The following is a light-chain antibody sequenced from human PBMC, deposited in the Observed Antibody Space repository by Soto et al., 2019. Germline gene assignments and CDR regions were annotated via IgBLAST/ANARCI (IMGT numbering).Light chain of an antibody. CDR3: LVWDDNIDAVV. V-gene: IGLV1-44*01. CDR2: TND. CDR1: SSNIGSNT. Sequence: QSVLTQPPSASGTPGQRVTISCSGSSSNIGSNTVNWYQQLPGTAPKLLIYTNDQRPSGVPDRFSGSRSGTSASLAISGLQFEDEADYHCLVWDDNIDAVVLGSGTKVTVL. J-gene: IGLJ1*01.